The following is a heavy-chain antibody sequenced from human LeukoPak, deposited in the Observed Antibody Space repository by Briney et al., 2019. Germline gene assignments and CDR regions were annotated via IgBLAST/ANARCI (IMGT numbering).Heavy chain of an antibody. CDR3: AKSGLSRFDY. J-gene: IGHJ4*02. V-gene: IGHV3-21*03. CDR2: ISSSSSYI. D-gene: IGHD4/OR15-4a*01. Sequence: GGSLRLSCAASGFTFSSYSMNWVRQAPGKGLEWVSSISSSSSYIYYADSVKGRFTISRDNAKNSLYLQMNSLRADDTAVYYCAKSGLSRFDYWGQGTLVTVSS. CDR1: GFTFSSYS.